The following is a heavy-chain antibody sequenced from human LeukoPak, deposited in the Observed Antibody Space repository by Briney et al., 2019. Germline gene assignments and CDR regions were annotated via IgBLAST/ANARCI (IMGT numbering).Heavy chain of an antibody. CDR3: ARVGGFYYYYYMDV. CDR1: EFAFRNYW. V-gene: IGHV3-7*01. D-gene: IGHD1-26*01. J-gene: IGHJ6*03. Sequence: GGSLRLSCAASEFAFRNYWMSWVRQAPGKGLEWVANIKEDGGENYYVDSVKGRFTISRDDAKNSLYLQMNSLRAEDTAVYYCARVGGFYYYYYMDVWGKGTTVTVSS. CDR2: IKEDGGEN.